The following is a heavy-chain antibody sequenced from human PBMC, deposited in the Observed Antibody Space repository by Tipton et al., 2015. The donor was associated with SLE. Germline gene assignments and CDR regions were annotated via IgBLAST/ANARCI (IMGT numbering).Heavy chain of an antibody. J-gene: IGHJ3*02. D-gene: IGHD6-25*01. V-gene: IGHV3-30*02. CDR1: GFTFSSYG. CDR2: IRYDGSNK. CDR3: ARDSFLAANAFDI. Sequence: SLRLSCAASGFTFSSYGMHWVRQAPGKGLEWVAFIRYDGSNKYYADSVKGRFTISRDNSKNTLYLQMNSLRAEDTAVYYCARDSFLAANAFDIWGQGTMVTVSS.